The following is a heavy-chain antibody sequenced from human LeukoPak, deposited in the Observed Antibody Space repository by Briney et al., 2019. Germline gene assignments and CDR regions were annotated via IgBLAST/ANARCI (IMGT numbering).Heavy chain of an antibody. Sequence: QPGRSLRLSCAASGFTFSSYAFHWVRQAPGKGLEWVAVISNDGSDTYYADSVRGRFTISRDNSKSTLYLQMSSLRAEDTALYYCARGFHSSGYPPLDYWGQGTLVTVSS. CDR3: ARGFHSSGYPPLDY. D-gene: IGHD3-22*01. J-gene: IGHJ4*02. CDR2: ISNDGSDT. V-gene: IGHV3-30*15. CDR1: GFTFSSYA.